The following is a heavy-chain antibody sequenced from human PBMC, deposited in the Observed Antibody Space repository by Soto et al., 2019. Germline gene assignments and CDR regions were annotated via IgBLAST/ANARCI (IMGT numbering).Heavy chain of an antibody. Sequence: QVQLVQSGAEVKKPGSSVKVSCKASGGTFSSYAISWVRQAPGQGLEWMGGIIPIFGTANYAQKFQGRVTITADESTSTAYMELSSLRSDDTAVYYWATRPTEGDWFDPWGQGTLVTVSS. CDR3: ATRPTEGDWFDP. J-gene: IGHJ5*02. V-gene: IGHV1-69*01. CDR2: IIPIFGTA. CDR1: GGTFSSYA. D-gene: IGHD3-16*01.